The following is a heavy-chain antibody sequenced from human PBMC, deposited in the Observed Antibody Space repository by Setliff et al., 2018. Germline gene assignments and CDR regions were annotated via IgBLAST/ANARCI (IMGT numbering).Heavy chain of an antibody. D-gene: IGHD3-3*01. CDR3: ARLYRPESRYYFFDY. Sequence: PGGSLRLSCAASGFTFSSYWMSWVRQAPGKGLEWVPYISSSSSTIYYADSVKGRFTISRDNAKNSLYLQMNSLRAEDTAVYYCARLYRPESRYYFFDYWGQGTLVTVSS. CDR2: ISSSSSTI. V-gene: IGHV3-48*04. J-gene: IGHJ4*02. CDR1: GFTFSSYW.